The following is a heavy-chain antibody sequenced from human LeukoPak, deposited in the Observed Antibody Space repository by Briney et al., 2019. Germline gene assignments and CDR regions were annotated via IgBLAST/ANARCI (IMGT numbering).Heavy chain of an antibody. V-gene: IGHV3-20*04. J-gene: IGHJ5*02. Sequence: PGGSLRLSCAASGFTYYGMSRVGQAPGEGLEGVSGIDWNGGTTTYAYSGTGRFTISRDNAKNSLYLQMNSLRAEDTAVYYCVSVLIGFDPWGQGTLVTVSS. CDR3: VSVLIGFDP. D-gene: IGHD3-16*01. CDR1: GFTYYG. CDR2: IDWNGGTT.